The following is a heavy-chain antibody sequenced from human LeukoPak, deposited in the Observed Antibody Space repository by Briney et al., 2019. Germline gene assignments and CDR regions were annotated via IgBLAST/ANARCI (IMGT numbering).Heavy chain of an antibody. Sequence: PSETLSLTCTVSGGSISSYYWSWIRQPPGKGLEWIGYIYYSGSTNYNPSLKSRVTISVDTSKNQFSLKLSSVTAADTAVYYRARGPSSGFDYWGQGTLVTVSS. CDR1: GGSISSYY. V-gene: IGHV4-59*01. J-gene: IGHJ4*02. CDR3: ARGPSSGFDY. CDR2: IYYSGST. D-gene: IGHD6-19*01.